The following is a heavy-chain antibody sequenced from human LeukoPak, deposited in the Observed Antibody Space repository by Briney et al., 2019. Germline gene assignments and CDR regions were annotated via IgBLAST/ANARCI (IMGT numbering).Heavy chain of an antibody. J-gene: IGHJ4*02. D-gene: IGHD3-10*01. Sequence: CPGGSLRLSCAASGFAFDDYGMSWVRQAPGKGLEWVSGINWNGGSTGYADSVKGRFTISRDNAKNSLYLQMNSLRAEDTALYYCARGPQDITMVRGVIITGPIRYFDYWGQGTLVTVSS. CDR3: ARGPQDITMVRGVIITGPIRYFDY. V-gene: IGHV3-20*04. CDR2: INWNGGST. CDR1: GFAFDDYG.